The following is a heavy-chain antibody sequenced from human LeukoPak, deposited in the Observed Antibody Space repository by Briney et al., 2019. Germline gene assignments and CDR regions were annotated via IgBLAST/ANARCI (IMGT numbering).Heavy chain of an antibody. V-gene: IGHV3-11*01. CDR1: GFTFSDYY. CDR3: ARDLTIFGVVITPYYGMDV. CDR2: ISSSGSTI. D-gene: IGHD3-3*01. Sequence: GGSLRLSCAASGFTFSDYYMSWIRQAPGKGLEWVSYISSSGSTIYYADSVKGRFTISRDNAENSLYLQMNSLRAEDTAVYYCARDLTIFGVVITPYYGMDVWGQGTTVTVSS. J-gene: IGHJ6*02.